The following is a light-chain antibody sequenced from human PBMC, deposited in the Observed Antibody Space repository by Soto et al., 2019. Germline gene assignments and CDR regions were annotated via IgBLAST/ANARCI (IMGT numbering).Light chain of an antibody. CDR2: GAS. Sequence: DIQMTQSPSSLSASLGDRVTITCQASQDIRKYLSWYQQKPGRAPKLLIYGASNLETGVPSRFSGSGYWTDFTFTISSLQPEDIATYYCQHYDNLPPFTFGPGTKVAIK. J-gene: IGKJ3*01. CDR3: QHYDNLPPFT. V-gene: IGKV1-33*01. CDR1: QDIRKY.